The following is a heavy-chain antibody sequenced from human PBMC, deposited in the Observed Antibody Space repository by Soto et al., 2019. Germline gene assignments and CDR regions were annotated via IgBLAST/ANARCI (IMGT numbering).Heavy chain of an antibody. V-gene: IGHV4-39*07. J-gene: IGHJ6*02. CDR1: GGSISSSSYY. CDR3: AREGRVVPAASPDYYYGMDV. D-gene: IGHD2-2*01. Sequence: SETLSLTRTVSGGSISSSSYYWGWIRQPPGKGLEWIGSIYYSGSTYYNPSLKSRVTISVDTSKNQFSLKLSSVTAADTAVYYCAREGRVVPAASPDYYYGMDVWGQGTTVTVSS. CDR2: IYYSGST.